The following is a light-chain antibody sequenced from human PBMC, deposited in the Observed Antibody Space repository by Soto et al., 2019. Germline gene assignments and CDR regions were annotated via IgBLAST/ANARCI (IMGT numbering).Light chain of an antibody. V-gene: IGKV3-11*01. Sequence: EIVLTQSAATLTLCPGERATLSCRASQSVSNYLAWFQQKPGQAPRLLIYDASNRATGIPARFSGSGSGTDFTLTISSLEPEDFAVYYCQQRSSWPLLTFGVGTKVEI. CDR3: QQRSSWPLLT. CDR1: QSVSNY. J-gene: IGKJ4*01. CDR2: DAS.